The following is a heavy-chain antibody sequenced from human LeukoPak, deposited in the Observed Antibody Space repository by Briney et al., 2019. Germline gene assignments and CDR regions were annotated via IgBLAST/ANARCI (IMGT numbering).Heavy chain of an antibody. D-gene: IGHD5-24*01. CDR2: IIWNSGSI. CDR3: AKDPRVGSRVATPCH. J-gene: IGHJ4*02. Sequence: PGGSLRLSCAASGFTFDDYAMHWVRQAPGKGLEWVSGIIWNSGSIGYADSVKGRFTISRDNAKNSLYLQMNSLRAEDTAVYYCAKDPRVGSRVATPCHWGQGTLVTVSS. V-gene: IGHV3-9*01. CDR1: GFTFDDYA.